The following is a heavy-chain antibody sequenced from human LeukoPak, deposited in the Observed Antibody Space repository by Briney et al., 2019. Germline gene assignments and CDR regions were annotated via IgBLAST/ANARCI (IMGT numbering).Heavy chain of an antibody. J-gene: IGHJ6*02. CDR1: GFIFSNYA. Sequence: PGGSLRLSCAASGFIFSNYAMSWVRQDPGKGLEYVSGISSNGGTTYYANSVKGRFIISRDNSKNTLYLQMGSLRVEDMAVYYCARDRRYSSGWYGDDYYYNAMDVWGQGTTVTVSS. CDR3: ARDRRYSSGWYGDDYYYNAMDV. CDR2: ISSNGGTT. V-gene: IGHV3-64*01. D-gene: IGHD6-19*01.